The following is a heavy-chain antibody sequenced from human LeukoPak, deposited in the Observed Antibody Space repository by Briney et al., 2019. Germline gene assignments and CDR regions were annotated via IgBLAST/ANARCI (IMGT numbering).Heavy chain of an antibody. V-gene: IGHV3-33*01. D-gene: IGHD2-15*01. Sequence: PGGSLRLSCAASGFTFSSYGMHWVRQAPGKGLERVAVIWYDGSNKYYADSVKGRFTISRDNSKNTLYLQMNSLRAEDTAVYYCARDGRRYCSGGSCYGFDYWGQGTLVTVSS. CDR1: GFTFSSYG. CDR2: IWYDGSNK. CDR3: ARDGRRYCSGGSCYGFDY. J-gene: IGHJ4*02.